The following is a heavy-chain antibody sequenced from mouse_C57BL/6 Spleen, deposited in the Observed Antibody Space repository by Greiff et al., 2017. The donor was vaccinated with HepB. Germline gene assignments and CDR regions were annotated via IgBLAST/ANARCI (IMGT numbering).Heavy chain of an antibody. V-gene: IGHV14-2*01. J-gene: IGHJ2*01. CDR3: ARERTTTVVAHFDY. Sequence: VQLQQSGAELVKPGASVKLSCTASGFNIKDYYMHWVKQRTEQGLEWIGRIDPEDGETKYAPKFQDKATITADTSSNTAYLQLSSLTSEDTAVYYCARERTTTVVAHFDYWGQGTTLTVSS. CDR1: GFNIKDYY. D-gene: IGHD1-1*01. CDR2: IDPEDGET.